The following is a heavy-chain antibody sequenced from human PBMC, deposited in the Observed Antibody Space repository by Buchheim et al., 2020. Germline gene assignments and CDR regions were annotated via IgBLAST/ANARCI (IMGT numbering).Heavy chain of an antibody. D-gene: IGHD3-10*01. CDR1: GYPFTGYY. V-gene: IGHV1-2*04. J-gene: IGHJ4*02. Sequence: QVQLVQSGAEVKNPGASVKVSCKASGYPFTGYYIHWVRQAPGQGLEWMGWINPNSGDTNYAPKFQAWVTITRDTSIDPAFMELNRLTSDDTAVYYCARDGTYGSGTYSARHFDYWGQGTL. CDR3: ARDGTYGSGTYSARHFDY. CDR2: INPNSGDT.